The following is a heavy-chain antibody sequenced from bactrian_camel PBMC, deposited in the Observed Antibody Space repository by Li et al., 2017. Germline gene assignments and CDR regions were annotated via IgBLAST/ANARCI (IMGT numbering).Heavy chain of an antibody. J-gene: IGHJ6*01. V-gene: IGHV3S53*01. Sequence: HVQLVESGGGLVQPGGSLRLSCVVSGYRYSTYCMGWFRQVPGNEREPLASIDSDGRTSVADSVKGRFTISQDNAKNTVFLQMDSLKPEDTAMYYCGASSVCPPYGTNWGSWPDFGNWGQGTQVTVS. D-gene: IGHD6*01. CDR3: GASSVCPPYGTNWGSWPDFGN. CDR2: IDSDGRT. CDR1: GYRYSTYC.